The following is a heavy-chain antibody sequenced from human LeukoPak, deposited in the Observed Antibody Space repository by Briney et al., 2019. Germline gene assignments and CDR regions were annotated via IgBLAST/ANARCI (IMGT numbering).Heavy chain of an antibody. Sequence: PSETLSLTCTVSGGSISSSNYQWGWIRQPPGKGLEWIGKIHYRGSGSTYYNPSLKSRVTMSVDTSKNQFSLNLSSVTAADTALYYCARRRTYGFVDAIDFWGQGTLVTVSS. CDR3: ARRRTYGFVDAIDF. CDR2: IHYRGSGST. J-gene: IGHJ4*02. V-gene: IGHV4-39*01. CDR1: GGSISSSNYQ. D-gene: IGHD3-3*01.